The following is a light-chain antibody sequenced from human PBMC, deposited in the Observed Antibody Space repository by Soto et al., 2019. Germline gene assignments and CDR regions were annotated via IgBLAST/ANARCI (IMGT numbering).Light chain of an antibody. Sequence: EIVLTQSPGTLSLSQGERATLACRASQTVSNTFLAWYQQKPGQAPRLLIYGALSRATGIPGRFIGSVSGIAFTLTISSLDPEDFAVYYCQQYATLPLSFCEWTKVDIK. J-gene: IGKJ4*01. V-gene: IGKV3-20*01. CDR1: QTVSNTF. CDR2: GAL. CDR3: QQYATLPLS.